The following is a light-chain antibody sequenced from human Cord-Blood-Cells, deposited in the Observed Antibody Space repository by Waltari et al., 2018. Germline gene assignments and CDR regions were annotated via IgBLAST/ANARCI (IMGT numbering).Light chain of an antibody. CDR2: DAS. V-gene: IGKV3-11*01. J-gene: IGKJ4*01. CDR3: QQRSNWPPLT. Sequence: VLTQSPATLSLSPGERATISCRASQSVSSYLAWYQQKPGQAPRLLIYDASNRATGIPARFSGSGSGTDFTLTISSLEPEDFAVYYCQQRSNWPPLTFGGGTKVEIK. CDR1: QSVSSY.